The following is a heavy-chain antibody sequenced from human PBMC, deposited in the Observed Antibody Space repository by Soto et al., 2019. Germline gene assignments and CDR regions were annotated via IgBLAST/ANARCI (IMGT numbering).Heavy chain of an antibody. J-gene: IGHJ6*02. CDR2: INHSGST. D-gene: IGHD2-2*01. Sequence: PSETLSLTCAVYGGSFSGYYWSWIRQPPGKGLEWIGEINHSGSTNYNPSLKSRVTISVDTSKNQFSLKLSSVTAADTAVYYCARGYCISTSCYDGDYGMDVWGQGTTVTVS. CDR3: ARGYCISTSCYDGDYGMDV. CDR1: GGSFSGYY. V-gene: IGHV4-34*01.